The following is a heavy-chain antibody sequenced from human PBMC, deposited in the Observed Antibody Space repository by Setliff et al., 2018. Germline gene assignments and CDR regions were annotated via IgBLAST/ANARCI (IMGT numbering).Heavy chain of an antibody. V-gene: IGHV4-59*08. CDR1: GGSISSYY. Sequence: SETLSLTCTVSGGSISSYYWSWIRQPPGKGLEWIGYIYYSGSTNYNPSLKSRVTISVDTSKNQFYLSLTSVSVADTAMYYCARSHYYASGNSHYYYMDVWGKGTAVTVSS. J-gene: IGHJ6*03. CDR3: ARSHYYASGNSHYYYMDV. D-gene: IGHD3-10*01. CDR2: IYYSGST.